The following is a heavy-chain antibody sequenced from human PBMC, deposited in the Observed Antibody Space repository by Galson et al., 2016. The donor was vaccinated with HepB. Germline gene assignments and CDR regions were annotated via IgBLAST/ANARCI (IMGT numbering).Heavy chain of an antibody. D-gene: IGHD5-24*01. Sequence: SLRLSCAASGFTVSSNYMSWVRQAPGKGLEWVSVIYSDGRTYYADSVKGRFTISRDNSQNTLYLQMNSLRAEDTAVYYCARMGDAGLRRWYFDLWGRGTLVTVSS. J-gene: IGHJ2*01. CDR1: GFTVSSNY. CDR3: ARMGDAGLRRWYFDL. V-gene: IGHV3-66*01. CDR2: IYSDGRT.